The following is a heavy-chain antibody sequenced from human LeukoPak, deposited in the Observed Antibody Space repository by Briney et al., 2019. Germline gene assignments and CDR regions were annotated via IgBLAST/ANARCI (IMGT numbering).Heavy chain of an antibody. CDR1: GFTFTSYS. D-gene: IGHD1-7*01. Sequence: PGGSLRLSCVASGFTFTSYSMSWVRQAPGKGLEWVSGTSDRGDYTYYADSVKGRFTISRDSSKNTLFLQMNSLRAEDTALYFCARKAQYNGHYPLDYWGQGTLVTVSS. V-gene: IGHV3-23*01. CDR3: ARKAQYNGHYPLDY. CDR2: TSDRGDYT. J-gene: IGHJ4*02.